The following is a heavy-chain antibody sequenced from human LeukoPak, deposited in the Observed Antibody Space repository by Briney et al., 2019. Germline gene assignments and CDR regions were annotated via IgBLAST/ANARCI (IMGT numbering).Heavy chain of an antibody. V-gene: IGHV3-30*18. Sequence: PGRSLRLSCAASGFTFSSYGMHWVRQAPGKGLEWVAVISYDGSNKYYADSVKGRFTISRDNSKNTLYLQMNSLRAEDTAVYYCAKDSGGYSYGHRAFDIWGQGTMVTVSS. D-gene: IGHD5-18*01. CDR2: ISYDGSNK. CDR3: AKDSGGYSYGHRAFDI. CDR1: GFTFSSYG. J-gene: IGHJ3*02.